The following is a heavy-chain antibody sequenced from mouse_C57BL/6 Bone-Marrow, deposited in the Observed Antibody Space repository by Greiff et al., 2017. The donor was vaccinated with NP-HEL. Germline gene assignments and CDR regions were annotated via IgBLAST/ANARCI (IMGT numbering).Heavy chain of an antibody. J-gene: IGHJ4*01. CDR1: GFTFSDYY. CDR3: ARVGKGAMDY. CDR2: ISNGGGST. V-gene: IGHV5-12*01. Sequence: DVMLVESGGGLVQPGGSLKLSCAASGFTFSDYYMYWVRQTPEKRLEWVAYISNGGGSTYYPDTVKGRFTISRDNAKNTLYLQMSRLKSEDTAMYYCARVGKGAMDYWGQGTSVTVSS.